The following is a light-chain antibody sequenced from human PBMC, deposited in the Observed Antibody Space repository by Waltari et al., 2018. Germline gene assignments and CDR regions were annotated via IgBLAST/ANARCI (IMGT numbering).Light chain of an antibody. CDR2: AVT. J-gene: IGLJ1*01. CDR3: CSYAGSTTSSVV. Sequence: QSALTQPASVSGSPGQSITISCTGSSSDVGGYSLVSWYQQHPGKAPKLMIYAVTKRPAGVSRRSSCAKSGNTASLTISGLQTEDEADYYCCSYAGSTTSSVVFGTGTKVIVL. CDR1: SSDVGGYSL. V-gene: IGLV2-23*02.